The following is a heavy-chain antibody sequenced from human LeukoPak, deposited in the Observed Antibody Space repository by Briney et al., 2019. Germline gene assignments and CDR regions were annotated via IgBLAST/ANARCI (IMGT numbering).Heavy chain of an antibody. D-gene: IGHD4-23*01. V-gene: IGHV3-30-3*01. Sequence: GGSLRLSCAASGFTFSTYAMHWVRQAPGKGLEWVAVISYDGSNKYYADSVKGRFTISRDNSKNTLYLQMNSLRAEDTAVYYCADDYGGNSGLGALDYWGQGTLVTVSS. CDR1: GFTFSTYA. CDR3: ADDYGGNSGLGALDY. J-gene: IGHJ4*02. CDR2: ISYDGSNK.